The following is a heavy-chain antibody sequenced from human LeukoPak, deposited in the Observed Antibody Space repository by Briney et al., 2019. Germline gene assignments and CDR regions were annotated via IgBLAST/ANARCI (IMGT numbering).Heavy chain of an antibody. D-gene: IGHD3-22*01. CDR2: IYYSGST. Sequence: SETLSLTCTVSGGSISGSTYYWGCIRQPPGKGLEWIGSIYYSGSTYYSPSLKSRVTISVDTSKNQFSLKLNSVTAADTAVYYCARQGYYYDSSGYYWFFDYWGQGTLVTVSS. J-gene: IGHJ4*02. V-gene: IGHV4-39*01. CDR3: ARQGYYYDSSGYYWFFDY. CDR1: GGSISGSTYY.